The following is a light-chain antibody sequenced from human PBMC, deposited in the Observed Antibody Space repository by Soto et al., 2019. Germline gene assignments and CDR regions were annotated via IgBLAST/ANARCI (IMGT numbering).Light chain of an antibody. CDR1: QSVSSY. J-gene: IGKJ3*01. Sequence: EIVLTQSPATLSLSPGERVTLSCRASQSVSSYLAWYQQKPGQAPRLLIYDASNRATGIPARFSGSGSATDFTLTISSLEPEDFAVYYCQQRSDWPLTFGPGTKVDIK. CDR2: DAS. CDR3: QQRSDWPLT. V-gene: IGKV3-11*01.